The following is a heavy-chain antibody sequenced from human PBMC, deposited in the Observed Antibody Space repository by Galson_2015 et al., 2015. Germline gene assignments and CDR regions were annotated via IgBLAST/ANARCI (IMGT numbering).Heavy chain of an antibody. D-gene: IGHD6-13*01. CDR1: EFTFSNAW. CDR3: TTDLADPYSSSWYSFGSSFGY. V-gene: IGHV3-15*01. J-gene: IGHJ4*02. Sequence: SLRLSCAASEFTFSNAWMSWVRQAPGKGLEWVGRIKSKTDGGTTDYAAPVKGRFTISRDDSKNTLYLQMNSLKTEDTAVYYCTTDLADPYSSSWYSFGSSFGYWGQGTLVTVSS. CDR2: IKSKTDGGTT.